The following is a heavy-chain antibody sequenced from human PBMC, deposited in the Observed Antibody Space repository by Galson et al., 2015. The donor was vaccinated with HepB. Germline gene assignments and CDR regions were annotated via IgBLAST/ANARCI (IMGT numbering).Heavy chain of an antibody. V-gene: IGHV3-49*03. J-gene: IGHJ3*02. CDR2: IRSKAYGGTT. D-gene: IGHD6-13*01. Sequence: SLRLSCAASGFTFGDYAMSWFRQAPGKGLEWVGFIRSKAYGGTTEYAASVKGRFTISRDDSKSIAYLQMNSLKTEDTAVYYCTSRKLSSSWYWYAFDIWGQGTMVTVSS. CDR3: TSRKLSSSWYWYAFDI. CDR1: GFTFGDYA.